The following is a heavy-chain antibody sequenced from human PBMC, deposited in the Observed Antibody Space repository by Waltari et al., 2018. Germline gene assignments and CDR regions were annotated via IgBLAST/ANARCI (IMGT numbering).Heavy chain of an antibody. V-gene: IGHV4-38-2*02. D-gene: IGHD3-22*01. Sequence: QVQLQESGPGLVKPSETLSLTCAVSGYSISRGYYWGLIRQPPGKVLEWIGSIYHSGSTYYNPALKSRVTISVDTSKNQFSLKLSSVTAADTAVYYCARDREYYYDSSGYYYVYWGQGTLVTVSS. CDR3: ARDREYYYDSSGYYYVY. CDR1: GYSISRGYY. J-gene: IGHJ4*02. CDR2: IYHSGST.